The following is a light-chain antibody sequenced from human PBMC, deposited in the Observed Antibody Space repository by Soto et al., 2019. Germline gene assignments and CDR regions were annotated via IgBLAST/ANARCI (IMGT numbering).Light chain of an antibody. V-gene: IGKV3D-20*02. J-gene: IGKJ4*01. CDR2: GAS. Sequence: EIVLTQSPGTLSLSPGERATLSCRASQSVSSSYLAWYQQKPGQAPRLLIFGASNRANGIPDRFSGSGSGTDFTLTISSLEPEDFAVYYCQQRSNWPLTFGGGTKVDIK. CDR3: QQRSNWPLT. CDR1: QSVSSSY.